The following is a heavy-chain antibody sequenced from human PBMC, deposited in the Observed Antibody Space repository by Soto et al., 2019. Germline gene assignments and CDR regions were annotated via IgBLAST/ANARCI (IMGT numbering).Heavy chain of an antibody. CDR1: GGTFSSYS. J-gene: IGHJ6*02. V-gene: IGHV1-69*06. D-gene: IGHD4-17*01. Sequence: ASVKVSCKASGGTFSSYSISWVRQAPGQGLECMGGIIPIFGTANYAQKFQGRVTITADKSTSTAYMELSSLRSEDTAVYYCARGKYGGLYYYYGMDVWGQGTTVTVSS. CDR3: ARGKYGGLYYYYGMDV. CDR2: IIPIFGTA.